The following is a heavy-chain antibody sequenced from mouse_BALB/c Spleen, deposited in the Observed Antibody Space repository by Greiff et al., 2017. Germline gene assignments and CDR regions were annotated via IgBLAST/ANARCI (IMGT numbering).Heavy chain of an antibody. CDR1: GFTFTDYY. CDR3: ARGGDY. Sequence: EVKLMESGGGLVQPGGSLRLSCATSGFTFTDYYMSWVRQPPGKVLEWLGFIRNKANGYTTEYSASVKGRFTISRDNSQSILYLQMNTLRAEDSATYYCARGGDYWGQGTSVTVSS. J-gene: IGHJ4*01. CDR2: IRNKANGYTT. V-gene: IGHV7-3*02.